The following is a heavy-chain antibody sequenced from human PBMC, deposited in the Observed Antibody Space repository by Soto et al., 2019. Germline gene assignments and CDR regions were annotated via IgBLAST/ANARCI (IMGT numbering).Heavy chain of an antibody. CDR2: IYYSGST. J-gene: IGHJ4*02. Sequence: SETLSLTCAVYGGSFSGYYWSWIRQPPGKGLEWIGYIYYSGSTNYNPSLKSRVTISVDTSKNQFSLKLSSVTAADTAVYYCARGVTTFDYWGQGTLVTVSS. V-gene: IGHV4-59*08. CDR3: ARGVTTFDY. CDR1: GGSFSGYY. D-gene: IGHD2-21*02.